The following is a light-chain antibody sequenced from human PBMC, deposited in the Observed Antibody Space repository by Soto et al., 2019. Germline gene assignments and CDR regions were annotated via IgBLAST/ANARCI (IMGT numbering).Light chain of an antibody. J-gene: IGKJ3*01. CDR3: QQYDNWPIT. CDR1: QSVISN. V-gene: IGKV3-15*01. CDR2: GAS. Sequence: EIVMTQSPATLSVSPGERATLSCRASQSVISNLGWYQQKPGQAPRLLIYGASTRATGVPARFSGRGSGTEFTLPISSLKSEDFAVYSCQQYDNWPITFGPGTKVDIK.